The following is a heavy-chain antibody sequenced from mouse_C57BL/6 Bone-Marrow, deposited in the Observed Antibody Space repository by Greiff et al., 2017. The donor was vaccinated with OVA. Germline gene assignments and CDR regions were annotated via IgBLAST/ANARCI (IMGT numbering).Heavy chain of an antibody. CDR2: IYPRSGNT. Sequence: QVHVKQSGAELARPGASVKLSCKASGYTFTSYGISWVKQRTGQGLEWIGEIYPRSGNTYYNEKFKGKATLTADKSSSTAYMELRSLTSEDSAVYFCARRGTTYYYAMDYWGQGTSVTVSS. D-gene: IGHD1-1*01. CDR1: GYTFTSYG. J-gene: IGHJ4*01. CDR3: ARRGTTYYYAMDY. V-gene: IGHV1-81*01.